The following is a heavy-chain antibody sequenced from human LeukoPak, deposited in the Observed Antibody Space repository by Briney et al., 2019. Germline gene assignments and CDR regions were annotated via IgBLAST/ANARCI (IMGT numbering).Heavy chain of an antibody. CDR3: ARTPHYYDSSGYYYNYYYGMDV. Sequence: ASVKVSCKASGYTFTGYYMHWLRQATGQGLEWMGWMNPNSGNTGYAQKFQGRVTMTRNTSISTAYMELSSLRSEDTAVYYCARTPHYYDSSGYYYNYYYGMDVWGQGTTVTVSS. CDR2: MNPNSGNT. V-gene: IGHV1-8*02. CDR1: GYTFTGYY. D-gene: IGHD3-22*01. J-gene: IGHJ6*02.